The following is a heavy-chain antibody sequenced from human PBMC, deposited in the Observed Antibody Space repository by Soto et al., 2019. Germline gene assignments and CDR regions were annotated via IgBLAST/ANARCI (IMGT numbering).Heavy chain of an antibody. J-gene: IGHJ4*01. CDR3: AREVAGYDY. CDR1: GGSFSGYY. CDR2: INHSGST. V-gene: IGHV4-34*01. D-gene: IGHD6-19*01. Sequence: PSETLSLTCAVYGGSFSGYYWSWIRQPPGKGLEWIGEINHSGSTNYNPSLKSRVTISVDTSKNQFSLKLSSVTAADTAVYYCAREVAGYDYWGHGTLVTVSS.